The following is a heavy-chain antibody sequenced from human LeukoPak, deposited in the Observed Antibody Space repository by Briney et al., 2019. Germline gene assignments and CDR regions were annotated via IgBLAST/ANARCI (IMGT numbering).Heavy chain of an antibody. Sequence: GGSLRLPCAASGFTFSSYSMNWVRQAPGKGLEWVSSISSSSYIYYADSVKGRFTISRDNAKNSLYLQMNSLRAEDTAVYYCAREYDYVWGSYRSFDYWGQGTLVTVSS. V-gene: IGHV3-21*01. CDR1: GFTFSSYS. CDR3: AREYDYVWGSYRSFDY. D-gene: IGHD3-16*02. J-gene: IGHJ4*02. CDR2: ISSSSYI.